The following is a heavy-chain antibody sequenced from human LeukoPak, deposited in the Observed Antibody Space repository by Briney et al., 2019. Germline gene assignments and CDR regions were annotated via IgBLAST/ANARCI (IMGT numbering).Heavy chain of an antibody. Sequence: SETLSLTCTVSGGSISSSSYYWGWIRQPPGQGLEWIGNIYYSGSTYYNPSLKSRVTISVDTSKNQFSLKLSSVTAADTAVYYCANSQAGWFDPWGQGTLVTVSS. J-gene: IGHJ5*02. D-gene: IGHD6-25*01. CDR3: ANSQAGWFDP. CDR1: GGSISSSSYY. CDR2: IYYSGST. V-gene: IGHV4-39*01.